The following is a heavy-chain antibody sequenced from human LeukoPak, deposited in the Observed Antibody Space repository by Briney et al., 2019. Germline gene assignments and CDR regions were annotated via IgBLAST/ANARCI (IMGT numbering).Heavy chain of an antibody. CDR3: ARATTGTTSDWFDP. V-gene: IGHV1-69*04. CDR2: IIPILGIA. D-gene: IGHD1-1*01. J-gene: IGHJ5*02. CDR1: GGTFSSYA. Sequence: SVKVSCKASGGTFSSYAISWVRQAPGQGLEWMGRIIPILGIANYAQKFQGRVTITADKSTSTAYMELSSLRSEDTAVYYCARATTGTTSDWFDPWGQGTLVTVSS.